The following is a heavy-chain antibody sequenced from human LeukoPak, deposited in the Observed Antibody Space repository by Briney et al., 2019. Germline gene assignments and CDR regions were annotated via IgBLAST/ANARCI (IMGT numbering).Heavy chain of an antibody. CDR3: ARGRRGSSGFLDY. J-gene: IGHJ4*02. V-gene: IGHV4-34*01. CDR2: INHSGST. D-gene: IGHD3-22*01. CDR1: GGSFSGYY. Sequence: SETLSLTCAVYGGSFSGYYWSWIRQPPGKGLEWIGEINHSGSTNYNPSLKSRVTISVDTSKNQFSLKLSSVTAADTAVYYCARGRRGSSGFLDYWGQGTLVTVSS.